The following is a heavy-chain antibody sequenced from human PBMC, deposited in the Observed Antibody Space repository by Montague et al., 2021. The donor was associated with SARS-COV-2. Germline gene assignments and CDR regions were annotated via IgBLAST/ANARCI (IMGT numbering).Heavy chain of an antibody. Sequence: SLRLSCAASGFLFRVYGVQWVRQPPGKGLEWVAVISPDSSKEYYGDSLKGRFTISRDNSKSMVYLQIDRLRAEDTGVYYCAGVRNPPPSYYYYYRVYVWGQGTTV. CDR3: AGVRNPPPSYYYYYRVYV. D-gene: IGHD3-16*01. CDR2: ISPDSSKE. CDR1: GFLFRVYG. J-gene: IGHJ6*02. V-gene: IGHV3-33*01.